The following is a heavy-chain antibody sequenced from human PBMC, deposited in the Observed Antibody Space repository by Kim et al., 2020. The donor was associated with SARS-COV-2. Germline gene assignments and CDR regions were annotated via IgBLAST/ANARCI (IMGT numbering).Heavy chain of an antibody. Sequence: SETLSLTCAVSGGSISSGGYSWSWIRQPPGKGLEWIGYIYHSGSTYYNPSLKSRVTISVDRSKNQFSLKLSSVTAADTAVYYCARGRPGIAAAGTPVGYFDYWGQGTLVTVSS. D-gene: IGHD6-13*01. CDR3: ARGRPGIAAAGTPVGYFDY. V-gene: IGHV4-30-2*01. CDR1: GGSISSGGYS. J-gene: IGHJ4*02. CDR2: IYHSGST.